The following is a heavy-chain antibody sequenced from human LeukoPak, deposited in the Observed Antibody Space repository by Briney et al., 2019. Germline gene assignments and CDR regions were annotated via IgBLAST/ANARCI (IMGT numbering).Heavy chain of an antibody. CDR2: ITPNADRT. J-gene: IGHJ1*01. D-gene: IGHD3-22*01. CDR1: GFTFDSYA. Sequence: PGGSLRLSCAASGFTFDSYAMTWVRQAPGKGLEWVSFITPNADRTSYADSVEGRFTISRDNPRNTLYMQMNSLRDEDTALYYCAIMHGYYDGSGYWVQWGQGTLVTVSS. V-gene: IGHV3-23*01. CDR3: AIMHGYYDGSGYWVQ.